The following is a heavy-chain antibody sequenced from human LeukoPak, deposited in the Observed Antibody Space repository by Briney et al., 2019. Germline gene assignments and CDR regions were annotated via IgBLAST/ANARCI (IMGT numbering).Heavy chain of an antibody. V-gene: IGHV4-31*11. CDR2: VYYGGTT. CDR3: ARVYSYGSYYFEY. CDR1: GGSLTSGTSY. J-gene: IGHJ4*02. D-gene: IGHD5-18*01. Sequence: SETLSLTCALSGGSLTSGTSYCSWVRQHPGKGLECIGYVYYGGTTYYNQSLNSRVTISVDTSKIQFNLKLSSVTAADTVVYYCARVYSYGSYYFEYWGQGTLVTVSS.